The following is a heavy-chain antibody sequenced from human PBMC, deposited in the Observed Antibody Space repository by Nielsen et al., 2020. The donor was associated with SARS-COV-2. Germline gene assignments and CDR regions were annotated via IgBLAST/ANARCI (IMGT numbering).Heavy chain of an antibody. Sequence: GGSLRLSCAASGFTFSNYWMSWVRQAPGKGLEWVAVIWYDGSNKYYADSVKGRFTISRDNSKNTLYLQMNSLRAEDTAVYYCARVRTPGELDFDYWGQGTLVTVSS. CDR1: GFTFSNYW. CDR3: ARVRTPGELDFDY. V-gene: IGHV3-33*08. J-gene: IGHJ4*02. CDR2: IWYDGSNK. D-gene: IGHD1-7*01.